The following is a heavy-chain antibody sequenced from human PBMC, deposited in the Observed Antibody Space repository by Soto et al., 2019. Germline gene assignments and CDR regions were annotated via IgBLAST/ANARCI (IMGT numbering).Heavy chain of an antibody. CDR3: ARAHDFWGGRQQPIGS. D-gene: IGHD3-3*01. CDR1: GGSFRGFY. Sequence: ETLSLTCAVSGGSFRGFYWTWIRQSPGKGLEWLGDINHVGITNYNPSLKSRVSIPVDTSKSQFSLKLSSVTAADTAVYYCARAHDFWGGRQQPIGSWGQGTLVTLSS. V-gene: IGHV4-34*01. CDR2: INHVGIT. J-gene: IGHJ4*02.